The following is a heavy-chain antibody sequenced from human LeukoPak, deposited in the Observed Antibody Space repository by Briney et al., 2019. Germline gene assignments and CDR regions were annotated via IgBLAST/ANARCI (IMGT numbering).Heavy chain of an antibody. D-gene: IGHD6-13*01. J-gene: IGHJ4*02. CDR1: RFTFSSYA. V-gene: IGHV3-23*01. Sequence: GGSLRLSCAASRFTFSSYAMSWVRQAPGKGLEWVSTISGSGVSTYYADSVKGRFTISRDNSKNTLYLQMNSLRAEDTAVYYCARDLMGIAYRGAFYYWGQGTLVTVSS. CDR2: ISGSGVST. CDR3: ARDLMGIAYRGAFYY.